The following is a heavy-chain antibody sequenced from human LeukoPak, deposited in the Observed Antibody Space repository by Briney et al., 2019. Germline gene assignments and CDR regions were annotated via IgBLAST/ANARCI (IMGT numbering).Heavy chain of an antibody. CDR1: GFTFKDYA. CDR3: AKVRGFGLVPNDY. V-gene: IGHV3-23*01. D-gene: IGHD2-2*01. J-gene: IGHJ4*02. CDR2: ISGGAANS. Sequence: PGGSLKLSCTASGFTFKDYAMSWVRQAPGKGLEWVSSISGGAANSWDADSVKGRFTISRDNSKNTLYLQMKSLRAEDTALYYCAKVRGFGLVPNDYWGQGALVIVSS.